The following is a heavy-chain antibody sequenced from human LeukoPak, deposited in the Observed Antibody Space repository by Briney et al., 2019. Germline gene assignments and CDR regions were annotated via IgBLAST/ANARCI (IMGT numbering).Heavy chain of an antibody. Sequence: GASVKVPCKASGYTFTGYYMHWVRQAPGQGLEWMGRINPNSGGTNYAQRFQGRVTMTRDTSISTAHMELSRLRSDDTAVYYCARTSFGDYAYDYWGQGTLVTVSS. D-gene: IGHD4-17*01. CDR2: INPNSGGT. CDR1: GYTFTGYY. J-gene: IGHJ4*02. V-gene: IGHV1-2*06. CDR3: ARTSFGDYAYDY.